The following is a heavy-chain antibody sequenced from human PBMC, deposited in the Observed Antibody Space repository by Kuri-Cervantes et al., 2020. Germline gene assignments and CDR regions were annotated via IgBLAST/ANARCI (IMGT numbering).Heavy chain of an antibody. D-gene: IGHD6-13*01. CDR2: ISSSSSTI. Sequence: GESLKISCAASGFTFSSYAMSWVRQAPGKGLEWVSYISSSSSTIYYADSVKGRFTISRDNAKNSLYLQMNSLRDEDTAVYYCARGTIAAAGLPTYYYFDYWGQGTLVTVSS. V-gene: IGHV3-48*02. J-gene: IGHJ4*02. CDR3: ARGTIAAAGLPTYYYFDY. CDR1: GFTFSSYA.